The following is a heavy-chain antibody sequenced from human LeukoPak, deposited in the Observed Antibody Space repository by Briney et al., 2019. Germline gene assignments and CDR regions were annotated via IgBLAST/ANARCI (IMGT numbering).Heavy chain of an antibody. V-gene: IGHV4-39*01. CDR2: IHYSGTT. CDR3: ARLDYNSYSMGV. CDR1: GGSISSRSCN. D-gene: IGHD2-2*03. Sequence: PSETLSLTCTVSGGSISSRSCNWGWIRQPPGEGLEWIGSIHYSGTTYYNPSLKSRVTISVDTSKNQFSLKLSSVTAADTAVYYCARLDYNSYSMGVWGQGTTVTVSS. J-gene: IGHJ6*02.